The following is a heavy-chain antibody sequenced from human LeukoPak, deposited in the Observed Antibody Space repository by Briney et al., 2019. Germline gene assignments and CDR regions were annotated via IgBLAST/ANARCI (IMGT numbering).Heavy chain of an antibody. V-gene: IGHV3-7*05. D-gene: IGHD3-16*02. Sequence: PGGSPRLSCAASGFTFSNYWMTWVRQAPGRGLEWVANIRQDGSEKYYVDSVKGRFTISRDNAKNSLYLQMNSLRAEDTAVYYCARDYVWGSDRYTDYWGQGTLVTVSS. CDR1: GFTFSNYW. CDR2: IRQDGSEK. J-gene: IGHJ4*02. CDR3: ARDYVWGSDRYTDY.